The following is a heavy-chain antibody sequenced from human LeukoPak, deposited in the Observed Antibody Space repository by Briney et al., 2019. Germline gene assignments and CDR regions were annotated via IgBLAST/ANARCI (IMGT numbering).Heavy chain of an antibody. J-gene: IGHJ4*02. CDR1: GGSISSYY. CDR3: ARDSSGYSYGYGGGLHFYY. Sequence: SETLSLTCTVSGGSISSYYWSWIRQPAGKGLEWIGRIYTSGSTNYNPSLKSRVTISVDKSKNQFSLKLSSVTAADTAVYYCARDSSGYSYGYGGGLHFYYWGPGTLVT. D-gene: IGHD5-18*01. V-gene: IGHV4-4*07. CDR2: IYTSGST.